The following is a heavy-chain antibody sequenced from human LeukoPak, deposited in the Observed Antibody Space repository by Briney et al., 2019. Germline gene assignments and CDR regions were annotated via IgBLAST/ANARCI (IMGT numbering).Heavy chain of an antibody. CDR3: AKDLEYQLRTYFDY. CDR2: ISGSGGST. D-gene: IGHD2-2*01. V-gene: IGHV3-23*01. Sequence: GGSLRLSCAASGFTFSSYAMSWVRQAPGKGLEWVSAISGSGGSTYYADSVKGRFTISRDNSKNTRYLQMNSLRAEDTAVYYCAKDLEYQLRTYFDYWGQGTLVTVSS. J-gene: IGHJ4*02. CDR1: GFTFSSYA.